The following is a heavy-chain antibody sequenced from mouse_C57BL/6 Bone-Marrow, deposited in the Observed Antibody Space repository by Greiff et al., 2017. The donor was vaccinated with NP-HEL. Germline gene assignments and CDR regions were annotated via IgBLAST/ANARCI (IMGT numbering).Heavy chain of an antibody. CDR2: ISSGSSTI. J-gene: IGHJ4*01. V-gene: IGHV5-17*01. CDR3: AREGWAYNYDMDF. CDR1: GFTFSDYG. Sequence: EVQGVESGGGLVKPGGSLKLSCAASGFTFSDYGMHWVRQAPGKGLEWVAYISSGSSTIYYADTVKGRFTISRDNAKNTLFLQMTSLRSEDTAMYYCAREGWAYNYDMDFWGQGTSITVSS. D-gene: IGHD1-3*01.